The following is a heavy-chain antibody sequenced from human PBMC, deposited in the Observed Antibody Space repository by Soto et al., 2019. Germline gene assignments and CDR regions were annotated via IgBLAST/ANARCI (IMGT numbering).Heavy chain of an antibody. D-gene: IGHD3-3*01. Sequence: GGSLRLSCAASGFTVSSNYMTWVRQAPGKGLEWVSVIYSGGSTYYADSVKGRFTISRDNSKTTLYLQMNSLRAEDTAVYYCARGHDFWSGYYTEYYMDVWGKGTTVTVSS. CDR2: IYSGGST. J-gene: IGHJ6*03. CDR3: ARGHDFWSGYYTEYYMDV. V-gene: IGHV3-66*01. CDR1: GFTVSSNY.